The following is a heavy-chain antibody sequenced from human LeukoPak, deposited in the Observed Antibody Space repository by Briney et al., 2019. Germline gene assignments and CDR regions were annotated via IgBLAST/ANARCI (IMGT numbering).Heavy chain of an antibody. V-gene: IGHV3-43*02. CDR2: ISGDGGST. J-gene: IGHJ6*03. CDR1: GFTFDDYA. CDR3: AKDDGYSDDYYYYYYMDV. Sequence: PGGSLRLSCAASGFTFDDYAMHWVRQAPGKGLEWVSLISGDGGSTYYADSVKGRVTISRDNSKNSLYLQMNSLRTEDTALYYCAKDDGYSDDYYYYYYMDVSGKGTTVTVSS. D-gene: IGHD5-18*01.